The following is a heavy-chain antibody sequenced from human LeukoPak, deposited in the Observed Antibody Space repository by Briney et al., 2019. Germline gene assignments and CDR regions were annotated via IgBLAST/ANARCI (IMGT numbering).Heavy chain of an antibody. CDR1: GGSISGYY. CDR3: AKTYSSGLYYGMDV. Sequence: SETLSLTCTVSGGSISGYYWSWIRQPPGKGLEWIGYIYYSGSTNYNPSLKSRVTISVDTSKNQFSLKLSSVTAADTAVYYCAKTYSSGLYYGMDVSGQGTTVTVSS. D-gene: IGHD6-19*01. CDR2: IYYSGST. V-gene: IGHV4-59*01. J-gene: IGHJ6*02.